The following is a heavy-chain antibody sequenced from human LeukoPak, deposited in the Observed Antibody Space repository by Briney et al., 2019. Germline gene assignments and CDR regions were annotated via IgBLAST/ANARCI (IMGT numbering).Heavy chain of an antibody. D-gene: IGHD1-26*01. J-gene: IGHJ2*01. CDR1: GFSFNSYG. CDR2: TRSKANNYTT. CDR3: TRSASVDIGGRLDCCYFDL. Sequence: GGSLRLSCKVSGFSFNSYGLHWVRKASGKGLGWIGRTRSKANNYTTAYLYTVKGRCLVSRDDSKRSAYLQMNDLKTEDTAVYYCTRSASVDIGGRLDCCYFDLWGRGTLVTVSS. V-gene: IGHV3-73*01.